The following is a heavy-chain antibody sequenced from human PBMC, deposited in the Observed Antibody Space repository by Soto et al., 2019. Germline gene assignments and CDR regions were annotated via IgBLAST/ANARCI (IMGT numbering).Heavy chain of an antibody. CDR1: GFTFSSYS. CDR3: ARDPSGDYEFSRGRLYFSSELTVGSFDY. D-gene: IGHD4-17*01. CDR2: ISSSSSTI. V-gene: IGHV3-48*02. J-gene: IGHJ4*02. Sequence: GGSLRLSCAASGFTFSSYSMNWVRQAPGKGLEWVSYISSSSSTIYYADSVKGRFTISRDNAKNSLYLQMNSLRDEDTAVYYCARDPSGDYEFSRGRLYFSSELTVGSFDYWGQGTLVTVSS.